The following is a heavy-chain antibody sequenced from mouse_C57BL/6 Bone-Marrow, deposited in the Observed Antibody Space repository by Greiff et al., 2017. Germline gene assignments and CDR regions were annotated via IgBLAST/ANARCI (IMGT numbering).Heavy chain of an antibody. CDR1: GFNIKHTY. CDR3: ARERGWLLHY. J-gene: IGHJ3*01. CDR2: IDPANGNT. D-gene: IGHD2-3*01. V-gene: IGHV14-3*01. Sequence: VQLQQSVAELVRPGASVKLSCTASGFNIKHTYMHWVKQRPEQGLEWIGRIDPANGNTKYAPKFQGKATITADTSSNTAYLQLSSRTSEDTAIYYCARERGWLLHYWGQGTLVTVSA.